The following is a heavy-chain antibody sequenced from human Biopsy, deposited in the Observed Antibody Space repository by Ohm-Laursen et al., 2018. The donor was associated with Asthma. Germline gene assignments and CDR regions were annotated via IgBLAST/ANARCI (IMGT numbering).Heavy chain of an antibody. D-gene: IGHD2-15*01. J-gene: IGHJ4*02. Sequence: SSVKVSCKSLGGTFNTYVIGWVRQAPGQGLEWMGGINSVFGTTTYPQKFQDRVAITADDSTSTVYMELSSLRSEDTAVYYCARKAGSCTSRACYSLDFWGQGTLVTVSS. CDR3: ARKAGSCTSRACYSLDF. CDR2: INSVFGTT. CDR1: GGTFNTYV. V-gene: IGHV1-69*01.